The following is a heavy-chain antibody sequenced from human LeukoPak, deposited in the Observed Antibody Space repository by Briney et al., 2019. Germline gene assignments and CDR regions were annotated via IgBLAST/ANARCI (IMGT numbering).Heavy chain of an antibody. D-gene: IGHD3-10*02. CDR2: ISTSSIYI. J-gene: IGHJ6*04. V-gene: IGHV3-21*01. CDR3: AELGITMIGGV. Sequence: GGSLRLSCAASGFTFSSYNMNWVRQAPGKGLEWVSSISTSSIYIYYADSVKGRFTISRDNAKNSLYLQMNSLRAEDTAVYYCAELGITMIGGVWGKGTTVTISS. CDR1: GFTFSSYN.